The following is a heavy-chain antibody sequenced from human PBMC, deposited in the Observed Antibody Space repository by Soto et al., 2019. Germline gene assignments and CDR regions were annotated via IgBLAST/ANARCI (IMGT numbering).Heavy chain of an antibody. D-gene: IGHD3-10*01. V-gene: IGHV3-23*01. Sequence: LRLSCAASGFTVNDYAMSWVRQAPGKWLGWVSAISGNGISTYYADSVRGRFTISRDNSENTLFLQMNRLRADDTAVYYFTRDAISMVRRTATLFDPLG. CDR2: ISGNGIST. CDR3: TRDAISMVRRTATLFDP. J-gene: IGHJ2*01. CDR1: GFTVNDYA.